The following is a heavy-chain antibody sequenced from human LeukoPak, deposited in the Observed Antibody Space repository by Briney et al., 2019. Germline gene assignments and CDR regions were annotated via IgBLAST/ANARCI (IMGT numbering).Heavy chain of an antibody. CDR2: ISSSSSTI. J-gene: IGHJ4*02. Sequence: GGSLRLSCAASGFTFSSYSMNWVRQALGKGLEWVSYISSSSSTIYYADSVRGRFTISRDSAKNSLYLQMNSLRAEDTAVYYCARDGVLYYGSGSALDYWGQGTLVTVSS. CDR3: ARDGVLYYGSGSALDY. D-gene: IGHD3-10*01. CDR1: GFTFSSYS. V-gene: IGHV3-48*04.